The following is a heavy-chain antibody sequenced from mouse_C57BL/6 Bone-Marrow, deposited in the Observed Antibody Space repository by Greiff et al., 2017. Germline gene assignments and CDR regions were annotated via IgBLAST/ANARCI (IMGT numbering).Heavy chain of an antibody. Sequence: QVQLQQSGAELARPGASVRLSCKASGYTFTSYGISWVKQRTGQGLEWIGEIYPRSGNTYYNEKFKGKATLTADKSSSTAYMELRSLTSEDSAVYFCAKISFYAMDYWGQGTSVTVSS. J-gene: IGHJ4*01. CDR2: IYPRSGNT. CDR3: AKISFYAMDY. V-gene: IGHV1-81*01. CDR1: GYTFTSYG.